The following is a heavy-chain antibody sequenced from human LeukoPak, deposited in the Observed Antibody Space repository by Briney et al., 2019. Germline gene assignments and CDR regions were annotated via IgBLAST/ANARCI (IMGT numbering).Heavy chain of an antibody. D-gene: IGHD1/OR15-1a*01. CDR2: LYHSGAA. CDR1: GDSISNYY. J-gene: IGHJ6*03. Sequence: PSETLSLTCTVSGDSISNYYWTWIRQTSGKGLDWIGNLYHSGAADYNPSLKTRVTTSVDTSKDQFSLSLRSSTAADTAVYFCARLGKTYYMDVWGTGTTATVSS. CDR3: ARLGKTYYMDV. V-gene: IGHV4-59*08.